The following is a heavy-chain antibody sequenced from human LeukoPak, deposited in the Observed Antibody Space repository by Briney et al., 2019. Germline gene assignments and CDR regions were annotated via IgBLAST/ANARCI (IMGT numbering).Heavy chain of an antibody. D-gene: IGHD6-19*01. J-gene: IGHJ4*02. CDR1: GFTFSSHW. CDR2: IKPDGSEK. CDR3: ARADSSGWYGGTHFDY. Sequence: GGSLRLSCAASGFTFSSHWMSWVRQAPGKGLEWVANIKPDGSEKYPVDSVKGRFTVTRDNAKNSLYLQMNRLRDEDSAVYYCARADSSGWYGGTHFDYWGQGTLVTVSS. V-gene: IGHV3-7*01.